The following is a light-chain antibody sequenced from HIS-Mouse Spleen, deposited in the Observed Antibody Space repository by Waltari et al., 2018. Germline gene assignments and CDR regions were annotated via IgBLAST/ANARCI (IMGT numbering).Light chain of an antibody. J-gene: IGKJ1*01. V-gene: IGKV3-20*01. CDR3: QQYGSSPET. Sequence: ETVLTKSPGTLSVPPGERATLSCRASQSVSSSYLAWYQQKPGQAPRLLIYGASSRATGIPDRFSGSGSGTDFTLTISRLEPEDFAVYYCQQYGSSPETFGQGTKVEIK. CDR2: GAS. CDR1: QSVSSSY.